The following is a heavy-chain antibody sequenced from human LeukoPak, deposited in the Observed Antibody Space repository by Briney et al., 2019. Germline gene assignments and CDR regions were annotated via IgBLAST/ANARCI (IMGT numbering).Heavy chain of an antibody. V-gene: IGHV3-21*01. D-gene: IGHD6-13*01. J-gene: IGHJ3*02. CDR1: GFTFSSYS. CDR2: ISSSSSYI. Sequence: GGSLRLSCAASGFTFSSYSMNWVRQAPGKGLEWVSSISSSSSYIYYADSVKGRFTISRDNAKNSLYLQMNSLRAEDTAVYYCVGWSSSWYGNDAFDIWGQGTMVTVSS. CDR3: VGWSSSWYGNDAFDI.